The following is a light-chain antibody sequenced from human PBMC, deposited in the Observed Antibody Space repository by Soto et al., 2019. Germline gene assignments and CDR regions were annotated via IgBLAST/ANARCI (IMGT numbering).Light chain of an antibody. Sequence: EIVLTQSPGTLSLSPGERATLSCRASQSVSSSYLAWYQQKPGQAPRLLIYAASSRATGIPDMFSGSGSGTDFTLTISSLEPEDFAVYYCQQYGSSLFTFGPGTKVDIK. J-gene: IGKJ3*01. CDR1: QSVSSSY. V-gene: IGKV3-20*01. CDR2: AAS. CDR3: QQYGSSLFT.